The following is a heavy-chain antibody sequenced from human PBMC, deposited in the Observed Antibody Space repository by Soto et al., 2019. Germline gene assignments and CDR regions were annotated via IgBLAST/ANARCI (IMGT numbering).Heavy chain of an antibody. V-gene: IGHV2-5*02. CDR3: THSFNLEMPTIRGWYFDL. Sequence: QITLKESGPTLVKPTQTLTLTCTFSGFSLSTSGVGVGWIRQPPGKALEWFALIYWDDDKRDSPSLKSRLTSTKDPSKNQVVLTMTNMDPVDTATYHCTHSFNLEMPTIRGWYFDLWGRGTLVTVSS. J-gene: IGHJ2*01. D-gene: IGHD1-1*01. CDR1: GFSLSTSGVG. CDR2: IYWDDDK.